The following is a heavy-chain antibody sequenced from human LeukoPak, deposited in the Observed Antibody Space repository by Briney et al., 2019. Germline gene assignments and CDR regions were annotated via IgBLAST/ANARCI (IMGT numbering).Heavy chain of an antibody. Sequence: SETLSLTCTVSGGSISSSSYYWGWIRQPPGKGLEWIGSIYYSGSTYYNPSLKSRVTISVDTSKNQFSLKLSSVTAANTAVYYCARGGSTIVGATRGDYWGQGTLVTVSS. D-gene: IGHD1-26*01. CDR2: IYYSGST. CDR3: ARGGSTIVGATRGDY. CDR1: GGSISSSSYY. J-gene: IGHJ4*02. V-gene: IGHV4-39*07.